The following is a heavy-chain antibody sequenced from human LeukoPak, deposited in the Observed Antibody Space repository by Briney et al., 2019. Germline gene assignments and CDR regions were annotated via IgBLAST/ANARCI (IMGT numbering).Heavy chain of an antibody. CDR2: ISAYNGNT. D-gene: IGHD4-17*01. CDR1: GYTFTGYY. Sequence: GASVKVSCKASGYTFTGYYMHWVRQAPGQGLEWMGWISAYNGNTNYAQKLQGRVTMTTDTSTSTAYMELRSLRSDDTAVYYCARAYDYGDYASWFDPWGQGTLVTVSS. V-gene: IGHV1-18*04. CDR3: ARAYDYGDYASWFDP. J-gene: IGHJ5*02.